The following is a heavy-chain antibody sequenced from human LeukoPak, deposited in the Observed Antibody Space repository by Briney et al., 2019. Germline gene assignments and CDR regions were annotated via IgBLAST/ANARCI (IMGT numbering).Heavy chain of an antibody. V-gene: IGHV1-18*01. CDR3: ARGGYYESSGYNNY. J-gene: IGHJ4*02. CDR2: ISAYNGNT. Sequence: GASVKVSCKASGYTFTTFGITWVRQAPGQGLEWMGWISAYNGNTNYAQKLQGRVTMTTDTSTSTAYMELRSLRSDDTAVYYCARGGYYESSGYNNYWGQGTLVTVSS. D-gene: IGHD3-22*01. CDR1: GYTFTTFG.